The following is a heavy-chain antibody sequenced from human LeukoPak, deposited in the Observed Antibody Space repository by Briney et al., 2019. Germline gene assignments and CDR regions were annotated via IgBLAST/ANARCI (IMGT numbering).Heavy chain of an antibody. CDR3: ARHPFSDGFDL. CDR2: IFHTGHS. V-gene: IGHV4-59*08. Sequence: SETLSLTCTVSGGSISTFYWSWLRQPPGKGPEWIGYIFHTGHSNHNPSLKGRVTISVDTSKNQFSLNLNSVTAADTAMYYCARHPFSDGFDLWGQGTMVTVSS. J-gene: IGHJ3*01. CDR1: GGSISTFY.